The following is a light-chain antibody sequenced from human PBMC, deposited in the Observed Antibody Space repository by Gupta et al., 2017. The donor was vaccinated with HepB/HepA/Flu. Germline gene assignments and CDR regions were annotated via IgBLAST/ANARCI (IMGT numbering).Light chain of an antibody. CDR2: END. CDR1: SSNIGNNY. Sequence: QSVLTQPPSVSAAPGQKVTISCSRSSSNIGNNYVSWYQQLPGTAPKLLIYENDKRPSGIPDRFSGSKSGTSATLTISGLQTGDEADYYCGTWDSSLNGVVFGGGTRLTVL. CDR3: GTWDSSLNGVV. V-gene: IGLV1-51*02. J-gene: IGLJ2*01.